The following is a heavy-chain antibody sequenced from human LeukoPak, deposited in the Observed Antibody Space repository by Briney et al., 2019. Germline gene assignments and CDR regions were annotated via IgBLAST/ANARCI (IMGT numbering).Heavy chain of an antibody. Sequence: GSSVKVSCKASGGTFSSYAISWVRQAPGQGLEWMGRIIPILGIANYAQKFQGRVTIAADKSTSTAYMELSSLRSEDTAVYYCASMTTVTTGHDDAFDIWGQGTVVTVSS. CDR3: ASMTTVTTGHDDAFDI. CDR1: GGTFSSYA. J-gene: IGHJ3*02. CDR2: IIPILGIA. D-gene: IGHD4-17*01. V-gene: IGHV1-69*04.